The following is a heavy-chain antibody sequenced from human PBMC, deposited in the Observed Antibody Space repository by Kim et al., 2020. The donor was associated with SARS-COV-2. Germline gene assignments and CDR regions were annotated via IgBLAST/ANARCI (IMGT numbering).Heavy chain of an antibody. J-gene: IGHJ6*02. CDR3: ATAVIHRGDTNYYYYGMDV. CDR2: FDAEDGET. D-gene: IGHD2-21*02. Sequence: ASVKVSCKVSGYTLTELSMHWVRQAPGKGLEWMGGFDAEDGETIYAQKFQGRVTMTEDTSTDTAYMELSSLRSEDTAVYYCATAVIHRGDTNYYYYGMDVWGQGTTVTVSS. V-gene: IGHV1-24*01. CDR1: GYTLTELS.